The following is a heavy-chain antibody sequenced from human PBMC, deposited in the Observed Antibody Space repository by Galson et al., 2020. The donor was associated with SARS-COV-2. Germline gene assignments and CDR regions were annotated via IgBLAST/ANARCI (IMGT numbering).Heavy chain of an antibody. D-gene: IGHD6-19*01. Sequence: SETLSLTCTVSGASMNSGSYYWNWIRQPAGKGLEWIGHVFLTGTTNYNPSHKSRATISLDTSKNQFSLKLTSVTAADTAVYYCRQFALGAVPIDYWGQGTLVTVSS. CDR3: RQFALGAVPIDY. CDR1: GASMNSGSYY. J-gene: IGHJ4*02. V-gene: IGHV4-61*09. CDR2: VFLTGTT.